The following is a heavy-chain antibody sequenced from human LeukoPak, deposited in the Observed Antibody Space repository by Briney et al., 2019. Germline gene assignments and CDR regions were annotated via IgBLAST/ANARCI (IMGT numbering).Heavy chain of an antibody. CDR3: ARERTPPYCSGGSCYSGWFDP. D-gene: IGHD2-15*01. CDR1: SGSYY. J-gene: IGHJ5*02. Sequence: PSETLSLTCTVSSGSYYWSWIRQPAGTGLEWIGRIYTSGSTKYNPSLKSRVTISVDTSKNQFSLKLSSVTAADTAVYYCARERTPPYCSGGSCYSGWFDPWGQGTLVTVSS. CDR2: IYTSGST. V-gene: IGHV4-61*02.